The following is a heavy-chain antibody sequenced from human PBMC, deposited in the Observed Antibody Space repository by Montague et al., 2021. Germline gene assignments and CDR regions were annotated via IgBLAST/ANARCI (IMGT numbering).Heavy chain of an antibody. CDR2: ST. J-gene: IGHJ4*02. D-gene: IGHD2-21*01. Sequence: STKYNPSLKRRVSISLDTSKNQFSLKLSSVNAAETAVYYCSRQDAWAYCGDECYRGLFDYLGQVTLVTVSS. CDR3: SRQDAWAYCGDECYRGLFDY. V-gene: IGHV4-61*07.